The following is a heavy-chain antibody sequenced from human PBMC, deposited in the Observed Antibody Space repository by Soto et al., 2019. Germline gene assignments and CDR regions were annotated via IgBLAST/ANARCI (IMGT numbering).Heavy chain of an antibody. CDR1: GGSFSGYD. V-gene: IGHV4-34*01. Sequence: QVQLQQWGAGLLKPSETLSLTCAVYGGSFSGYDWSWIRQPPGKGLEWIGEINHSGSTNYNPSLKSRVIISVDTSKNQFSPKLSSVTAADTALYYCARGNWFDPWGQGTLVTVSS. J-gene: IGHJ5*02. CDR2: INHSGST. CDR3: ARGNWFDP.